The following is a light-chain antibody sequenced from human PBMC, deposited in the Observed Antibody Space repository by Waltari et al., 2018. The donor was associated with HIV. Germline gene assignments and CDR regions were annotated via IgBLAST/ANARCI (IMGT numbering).Light chain of an antibody. V-gene: IGKV1-39*01. CDR2: AAS. CDR3: QQSYSTRLT. Sequence: DIQKTQSPSSLSASVGDRVTITCRASQRISSNLNWYQQKPGRAPKLLIYAASSLPSAVPSRFSGSGSGTDFTLTISSLQPEDFATYYCQQSYSTRLTFGQGTKVEIK. CDR1: QRISSN. J-gene: IGKJ1*01.